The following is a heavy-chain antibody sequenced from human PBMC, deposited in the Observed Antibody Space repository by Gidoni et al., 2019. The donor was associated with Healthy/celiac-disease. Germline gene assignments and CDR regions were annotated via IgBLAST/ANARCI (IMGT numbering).Heavy chain of an antibody. CDR3: ARDLDYGDYREFDY. V-gene: IGHV1-3*01. CDR1: GYTFTRYA. D-gene: IGHD4-17*01. J-gene: IGHJ4*02. Sequence: QVQLVQSGAEVKKPGAPVKVSCKASGYTFTRYAMHWVRQAPGQRREWMGWINAGNGNTKYSQKFQGRVTITRDTSASTAYMELSSLRSEDTAVYYCARDLDYGDYREFDYWGQGTLVTVSS. CDR2: INAGNGNT.